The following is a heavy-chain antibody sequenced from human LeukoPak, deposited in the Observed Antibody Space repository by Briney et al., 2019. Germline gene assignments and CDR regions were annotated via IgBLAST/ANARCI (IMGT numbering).Heavy chain of an antibody. CDR1: GGSFSGYY. CDR3: ARSGYSYGYRVSDY. V-gene: IGHV4-34*01. J-gene: IGHJ4*02. CDR2: INHSGST. D-gene: IGHD5-18*01. Sequence: KPSETLSLTFAGYGGSFSGYYWSWIRQPPGKGLEWIGEINHSGSTNYNPSLKSRVTISVDTSKNQFSLKLSSVTAADTAVYYCARSGYSYGYRVSDYWGQGTLVTVSS.